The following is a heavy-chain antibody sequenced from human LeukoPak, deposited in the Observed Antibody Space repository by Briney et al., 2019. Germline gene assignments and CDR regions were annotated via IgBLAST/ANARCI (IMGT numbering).Heavy chain of an antibody. CDR3: ARPLRYFDWALDY. V-gene: IGHV3-73*01. D-gene: IGHD3-9*01. Sequence: GGSLRLSCAASGFTFSGSAMHWVRQASGKGLEWVGRIRSKANSYATAYAASVKGRFTISRDNAKNSLYLQMNSLRAEDTAVYYCARPLRYFDWALDYWGQGTLVTVSS. CDR1: GFTFSGSA. CDR2: IRSKANSYAT. J-gene: IGHJ4*02.